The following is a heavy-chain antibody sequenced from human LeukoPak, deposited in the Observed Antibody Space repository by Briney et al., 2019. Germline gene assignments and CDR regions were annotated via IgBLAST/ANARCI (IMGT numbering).Heavy chain of an antibody. CDR2: ISGRDTNT. V-gene: IGHV3-23*01. CDR3: AKFGTYYDILPGWDAFDI. CDR1: GFTFSSYG. D-gene: IGHD3-9*01. Sequence: PGGSLRLSCAAPGFTFSSYGMSWVRQAPGKGLEWVSTISGRDTNTYYADSVKGRFTISRDNSKNTLYLQMNSLRAEDTAVYYCAKFGTYYDILPGWDAFDIWGQGTMVTVSS. J-gene: IGHJ3*02.